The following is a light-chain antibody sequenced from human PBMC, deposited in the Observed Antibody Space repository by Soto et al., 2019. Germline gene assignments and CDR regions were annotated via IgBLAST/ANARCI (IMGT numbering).Light chain of an antibody. Sequence: EIGFRQSAATKTLSTGEKATLSFRASQSVSSYLAWYQQKPGQAPRLLIYDASNRATGIPARFSGSGSGTDFTLTISSLEPEDFAVYCSQQRSFLPLPLGQGTRLDFK. V-gene: IGKV3-11*01. J-gene: IGKJ5*01. CDR1: QSVSSY. CDR3: QQRSFLPLP. CDR2: DAS.